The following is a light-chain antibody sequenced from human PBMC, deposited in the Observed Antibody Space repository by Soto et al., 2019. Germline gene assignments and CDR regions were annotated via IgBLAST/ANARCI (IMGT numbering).Light chain of an antibody. CDR3: CSYAGRYTWV. J-gene: IGLJ3*02. V-gene: IGLV2-11*01. CDR2: DVT. CDR1: SSDVGGYSY. Sequence: QSVLTQPRSVSGSPGQSVTISCTGTSSDVGGYSYVSWYQHHPGKAPKLLIYDVTKRPSGVPDRFSGSKSGNTASLTISGLQAADESDYFCCSYAGRYTWVFGGGTKVTVL.